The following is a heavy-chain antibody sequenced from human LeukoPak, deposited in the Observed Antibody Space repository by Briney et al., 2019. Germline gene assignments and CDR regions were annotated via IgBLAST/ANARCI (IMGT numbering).Heavy chain of an antibody. J-gene: IGHJ4*02. CDR2: ISSSSSYI. CDR1: GGSFSGYY. Sequence: ETLSLTCAVYGGSFSGYYWSWIRQPPGKGLEWVSSISSSSSYIYYADSVKGRFTISRDNAKNSLYLQMNSLRAEDTAVYYCARTTVAGPNWGQGTLVTVSS. D-gene: IGHD6-19*01. V-gene: IGHV3-21*01. CDR3: ARTTVAGPN.